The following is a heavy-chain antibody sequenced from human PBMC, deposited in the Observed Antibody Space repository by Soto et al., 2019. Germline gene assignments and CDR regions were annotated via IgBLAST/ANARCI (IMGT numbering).Heavy chain of an antibody. CDR2: ISSSSTYI. Sequence: EVELVESGGGLVKPGGSLRLSCAASGFTFNSYSVNWVRQAPGKGLEWVALISSSSTYIYYADSVKGRFTISRDNAKNSLYMQMNSLRAEDTAVYYCAGLSGGYDSPSPERFSQYGLDVWGQGTTVTVSS. D-gene: IGHD5-12*01. V-gene: IGHV3-21*02. CDR1: GFTFNSYS. J-gene: IGHJ6*02. CDR3: AGLSGGYDSPSPERFSQYGLDV.